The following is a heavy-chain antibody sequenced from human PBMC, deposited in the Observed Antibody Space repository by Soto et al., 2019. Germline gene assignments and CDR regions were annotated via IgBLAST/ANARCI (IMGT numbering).Heavy chain of an antibody. CDR3: ARERLRAVITGSYYYYGLDV. CDR1: GGTFSSYA. CDR2: IIPIFGTA. J-gene: IGHJ6*02. D-gene: IGHD3-3*01. Sequence: SVKVSCKASGGTFSSYAISWVRQAPGQGLEWMGGIIPIFGTANYAQKFQGRVTITADESTSTAYMELSSLRSEDTAVYYCARERLRAVITGSYYYYGLDVWGQGTTVTVSS. V-gene: IGHV1-69*13.